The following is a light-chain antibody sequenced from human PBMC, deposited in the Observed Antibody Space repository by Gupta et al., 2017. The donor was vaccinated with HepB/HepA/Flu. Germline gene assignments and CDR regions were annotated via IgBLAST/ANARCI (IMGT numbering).Light chain of an antibody. CDR3: AAWDGSLIGWV. CDR2: RND. J-gene: IGLJ3*02. V-gene: IGLV1-44*01. Sequence: QSVLTQPPSASATPGQRVTISCSGGKSNIGNNAVNWFQQVPGTAPKPLIYRNDQRPSGVPDRFSGSKSGTSASLAISRLQSEDEADYYCAAWDGSLIGWVFGGGTKLTVL. CDR1: KSNIGNNA.